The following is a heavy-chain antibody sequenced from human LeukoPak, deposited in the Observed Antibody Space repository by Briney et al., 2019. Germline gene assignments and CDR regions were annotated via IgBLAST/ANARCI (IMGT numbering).Heavy chain of an antibody. CDR2: INTDSSAI. V-gene: IGHV3-48*04. D-gene: IGHD2-2*01. CDR3: ARDTFQPGLIDS. CDR1: GFTFSRYA. Sequence: GGSLRLSCAASGFTFSRYAMNWVRQAPGKGLQWVSYINTDSSAIHYADSVKGRFTISRDNTRNTLYLQLSSLRAEDSAVYYCARDTFQPGLIDSWGQGTLVTVSS. J-gene: IGHJ4*02.